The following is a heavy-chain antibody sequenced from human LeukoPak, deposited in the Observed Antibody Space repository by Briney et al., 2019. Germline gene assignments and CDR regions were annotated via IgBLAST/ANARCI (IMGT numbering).Heavy chain of an antibody. CDR2: INTNTGNP. J-gene: IGHJ4*02. D-gene: IGHD3-10*01. CDR3: ARDTGFSMVRGILF. Sequence: GASVKVSCKASGYTFTSYSMNWVRQAPGQGLEWMGWINTNTGNPTYAQGFTGRFVFSLDTSVSTAYLQISSLEAEDTAVYYCARDTGFSMVRGILFWGQGTLVTVSS. V-gene: IGHV7-4-1*02. CDR1: GYTFTSYS.